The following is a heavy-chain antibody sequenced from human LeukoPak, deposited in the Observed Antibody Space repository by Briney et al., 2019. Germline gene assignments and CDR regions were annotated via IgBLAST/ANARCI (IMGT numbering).Heavy chain of an antibody. V-gene: IGHV4-59*01. J-gene: IGHJ6*03. CDR3: ARLYCSGGSCYYYYMDV. Sequence: SETLSLTCTVSGGSISSYYWSWIRQPPGKGLEWIGYIYYSGSTNYNPSLKSRVTISVDTSKNQFSLKLSSVTAADTAVYYCARLYCSGGSCYYYYMDVWGKGTTVTISS. CDR2: IYYSGST. CDR1: GGSISSYY. D-gene: IGHD2-15*01.